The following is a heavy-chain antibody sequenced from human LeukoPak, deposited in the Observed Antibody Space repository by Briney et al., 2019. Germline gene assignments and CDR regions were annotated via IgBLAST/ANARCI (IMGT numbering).Heavy chain of an antibody. CDR1: GFTFSSYA. V-gene: IGHV3-23*01. CDR3: AKDPMVYYYGSGGSVFDY. CDR2: ISGSGGST. D-gene: IGHD3-10*01. J-gene: IGHJ4*02. Sequence: GGSLRLSCAASGFTFSSYAMSWVRQAPGKGLGWVSAISGSGGSTYYADSVKGRFTISRDNSKNTLYLQMNSLRAEDTAVYYCAKDPMVYYYGSGGSVFDYWGQGTLVTVSS.